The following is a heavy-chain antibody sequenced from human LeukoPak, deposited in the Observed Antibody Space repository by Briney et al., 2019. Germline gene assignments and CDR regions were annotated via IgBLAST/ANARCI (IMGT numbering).Heavy chain of an antibody. CDR3: AREDSSGWDDAFDI. CDR2: ISSSSSYI. Sequence: PGGSLRLSCAASGFTFSSYSMNWVRQAPGKGLEWVSSISSSSSYIYYADSVKGRFTISRYNAKNSLYLQMNSLRAEDTAVYYCAREDSSGWDDAFDIWGQGTMVTVSS. CDR1: GFTFSSYS. J-gene: IGHJ3*02. D-gene: IGHD6-19*01. V-gene: IGHV3-21*01.